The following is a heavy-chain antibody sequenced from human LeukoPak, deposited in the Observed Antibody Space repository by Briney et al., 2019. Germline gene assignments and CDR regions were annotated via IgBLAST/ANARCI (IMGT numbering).Heavy chain of an antibody. D-gene: IGHD3-3*01. Sequence: ASVTVSCKASGSAFTSYDINWVRQATGQGLEWMGWMNPNSGNTGYAQKFQGRVTITRNTSITTAYMELSSLRSEDTDVYYCARGRGGITIFGVARSNWFDPWGQGTLVTVSP. V-gene: IGHV1-8*03. CDR1: GSAFTSYD. J-gene: IGHJ5*02. CDR2: MNPNSGNT. CDR3: ARGRGGITIFGVARSNWFDP.